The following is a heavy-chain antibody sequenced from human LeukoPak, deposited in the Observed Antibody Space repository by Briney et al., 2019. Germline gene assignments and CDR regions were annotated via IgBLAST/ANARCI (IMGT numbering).Heavy chain of an antibody. D-gene: IGHD6-19*01. V-gene: IGHV3-7*01. Sequence: GGSLRLSCAASEFTFSTYWMSWVRQAPGKGLEWVADIKKDGSEEYYVDSVKGRFTISRQNAKNSLFLQMNSLRAEDTAVYYCAGRAGSPQYFYYYMDVWGKGTTVIISS. CDR2: IKKDGSEE. CDR3: AGRAGSPQYFYYYMDV. CDR1: EFTFSTYW. J-gene: IGHJ6*03.